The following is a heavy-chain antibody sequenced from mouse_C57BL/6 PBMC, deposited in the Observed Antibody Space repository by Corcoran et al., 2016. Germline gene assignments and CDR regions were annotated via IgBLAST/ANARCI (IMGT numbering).Heavy chain of an antibody. D-gene: IGHD2-3*01. Sequence: QVQLQQSGAELARPGASVKLSCKASGYTFTSYGISWVKQSTGQGLEGIGEIYPRSGNTYYNETFKGKATLTADKSSSTAYMELRSLTSEDSAVYFCARSLIYDGYEGYAMDYWGQGTSVTVSS. V-gene: IGHV1-81*01. CDR2: IYPRSGNT. CDR3: ARSLIYDGYEGYAMDY. J-gene: IGHJ4*01. CDR1: GYTFTSYG.